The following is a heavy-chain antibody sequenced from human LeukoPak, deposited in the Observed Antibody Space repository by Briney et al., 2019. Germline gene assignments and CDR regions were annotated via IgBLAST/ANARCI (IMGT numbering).Heavy chain of an antibody. CDR1: GGSISSSSYY. CDR2: IYYSGST. V-gene: IGHV4-39*07. Sequence: PSETLSLTCTVSGGSISSSSYYWGWIRQPPGKGLEWIGSIYYSGSTYYNPSLKSRVTISVDTSKNQFSLKLSSVTAADTAVYYCARDSFEDIVVVVAAPHNAFDIWGQGTMVTVSS. D-gene: IGHD2-15*01. CDR3: ARDSFEDIVVVVAAPHNAFDI. J-gene: IGHJ3*02.